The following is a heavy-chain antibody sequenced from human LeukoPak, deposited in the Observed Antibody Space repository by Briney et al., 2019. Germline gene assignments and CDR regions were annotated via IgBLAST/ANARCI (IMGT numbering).Heavy chain of an antibody. V-gene: IGHV4-34*01. D-gene: IGHD6-13*01. CDR1: GFTFSSYS. J-gene: IGHJ4*02. Sequence: PGGSLRLSCAASGFTFSSYSMNWIRQPPGKGLEWIGEINHSGSTNYNPSLKSRVTISVDTSKNQFSLKLSSVTAADTAVYYCARQLGIAAAGTDRFDYWGQGTLVTVSS. CDR3: ARQLGIAAAGTDRFDY. CDR2: INHSGST.